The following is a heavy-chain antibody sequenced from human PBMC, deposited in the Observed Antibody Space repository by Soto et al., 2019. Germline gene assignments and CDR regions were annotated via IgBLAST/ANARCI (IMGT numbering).Heavy chain of an antibody. J-gene: IGHJ6*02. CDR1: GGTFSSYA. CDR3: AREVCLSLAGTRRYGLSF. D-gene: IGHD6-19*01. V-gene: IGHV1-69*13. Sequence: SVKVSCKASGGTFSSYAISWVRQAPGQGLEWMGGIIPIFGTANYAQKFQGRVTITADESTSTAYMELSSLRSEDTAVYYCAREVCLSLAGTRRYGLSFWGQGSTVTVSS. CDR2: IIPIFGTA.